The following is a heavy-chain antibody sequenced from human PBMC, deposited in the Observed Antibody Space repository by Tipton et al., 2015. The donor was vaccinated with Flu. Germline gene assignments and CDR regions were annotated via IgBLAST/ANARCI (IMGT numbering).Heavy chain of an antibody. CDR1: GFTFDDYA. V-gene: IGHV3-9*01. CDR3: AKGRAASSISWFDY. CDR2: ISWNSGSI. Sequence: RSLRLSCAASGFTFDDYAMHWVRQAPGKGLEWVSGISWNSGSIGYADSVKGRFTISRDNAKNSLYLQMNSLRAEGTALYYCAKGRAASSISWFDYWGQGTLVTVSS. J-gene: IGHJ4*02. D-gene: IGHD3-3*02.